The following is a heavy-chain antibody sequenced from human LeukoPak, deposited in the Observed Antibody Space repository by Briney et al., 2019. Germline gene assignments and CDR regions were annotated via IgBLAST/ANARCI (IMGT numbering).Heavy chain of an antibody. J-gene: IGHJ3*02. CDR2: IRYDGSNK. CDR3: AKDYDFWSGFLLGAFDI. D-gene: IGHD3-3*01. CDR1: GFTFSSYG. Sequence: PGGSLRLSCAASGFTFSSYGMHWVRQAPGKGLEWVALIRYDGSNKYYADSVKGRFTISRDNSKNTLYLQMNSLRAEDTAVYYCAKDYDFWSGFLLGAFDIWGQGTMVTVSS. V-gene: IGHV3-30*02.